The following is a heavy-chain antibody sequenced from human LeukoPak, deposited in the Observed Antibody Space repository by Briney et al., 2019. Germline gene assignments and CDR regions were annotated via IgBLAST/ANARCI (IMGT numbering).Heavy chain of an antibody. CDR2: IIPILGIA. D-gene: IGHD2-2*01. CDR3: AITGGYCSSTSCYP. Sequence: SVKVSCKASGGTFSSYVISWVRQAPGQGRERMGRIIPILGIANYAQKFQGRVTITADKSTSTAYMELSSLRSEDTAVYYCAITGGYCSSTSCYPRGQGTLVTVSS. J-gene: IGHJ4*02. V-gene: IGHV1-69*04. CDR1: GGTFSSYV.